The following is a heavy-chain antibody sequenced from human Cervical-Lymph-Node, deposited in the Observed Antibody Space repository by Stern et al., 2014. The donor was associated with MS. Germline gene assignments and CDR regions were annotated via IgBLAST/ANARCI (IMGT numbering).Heavy chain of an antibody. CDR1: GYTFSNYD. V-gene: IGHV1-8*02. J-gene: IGHJ4*02. Sequence: DQLVESGAEVKSPGASVKVSCRASGYTFSNYDITWVRQAPGQGPEWMGWMNPNRGNTGYAQQFRGRVTMTSDASTTTAYMELSGLRSEDTAVYYCARAVRYQLLSEYWGQGTLVTVSS. D-gene: IGHD1-7*01. CDR3: ARAVRYQLLSEY. CDR2: MNPNRGNT.